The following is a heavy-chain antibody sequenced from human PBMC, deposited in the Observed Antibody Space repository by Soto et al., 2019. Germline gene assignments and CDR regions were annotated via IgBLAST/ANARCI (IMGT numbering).Heavy chain of an antibody. CDR2: ISAYNGNT. CDR1: GGTFSSYT. J-gene: IGHJ4*02. Sequence: ASVKVSCKASGGTFSSYTISWVRQAPGQGLEWMGWISAYNGNTNYAQKLQGRVTMTTDTSTSTAYMELRSLRSDDTAVYYCARDKALRMPYYFDYWGQGTLVTVSS. V-gene: IGHV1-18*01. D-gene: IGHD2-2*01. CDR3: ARDKALRMPYYFDY.